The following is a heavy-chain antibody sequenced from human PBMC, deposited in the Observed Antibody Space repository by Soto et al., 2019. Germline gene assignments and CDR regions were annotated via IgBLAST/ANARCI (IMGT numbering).Heavy chain of an antibody. Sequence: QVQLVQSGAEVKKPGSSVKVSCKASGGTLSSFAISWVRQAPGQGLEWIGGIIPLWGSTSYAQKFQGRVNITADESTNTAYLELNGVRCEDKAVYYCAGDSSCWYCFDYWGQGSLVTVSS. CDR2: IIPLWGST. J-gene: IGHJ4*02. CDR3: AGDSSCWYCFDY. CDR1: GGTLSSFA. D-gene: IGHD6-13*01. V-gene: IGHV1-69*01.